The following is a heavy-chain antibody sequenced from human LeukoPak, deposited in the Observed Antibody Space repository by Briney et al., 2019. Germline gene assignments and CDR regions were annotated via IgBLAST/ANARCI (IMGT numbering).Heavy chain of an antibody. D-gene: IGHD3-10*01. J-gene: IGHJ6*02. V-gene: IGHV4-4*02. CDR3: ARDPDGGYSYYYGMDV. CDR2: IYHSGST. CDR1: GVSISSSNW. Sequence: SETLSLTCAVSGVSISSSNWWSWVRQPPGKGLEWIGEIYHSGSTNYNPSLKSRVTISVDKSKNQFSLKLSSVTAADTAVYYCARDPDGGYSYYYGMDVWGQGTTVTVSS.